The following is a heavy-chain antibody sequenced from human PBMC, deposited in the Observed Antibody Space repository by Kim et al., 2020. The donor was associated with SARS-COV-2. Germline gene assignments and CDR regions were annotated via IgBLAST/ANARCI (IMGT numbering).Heavy chain of an antibody. V-gene: IGHV4-31*03. D-gene: IGHD4-17*01. CDR3: ARDHYGDYNWFDP. CDR2: IYYSGST. Sequence: SETLSLTCTVSGGSISSGGYYWSWIRQHPGKGLEWIGYIYYSGSTYYNPSLKSRVTISVDTSKNQFSLKLSSVTAADTAVYYCARDHYGDYNWFDPWCQGTLVTVSS. CDR1: GGSISSGGYY. J-gene: IGHJ5*02.